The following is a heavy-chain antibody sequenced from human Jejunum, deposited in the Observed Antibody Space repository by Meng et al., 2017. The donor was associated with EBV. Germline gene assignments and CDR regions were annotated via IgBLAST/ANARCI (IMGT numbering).Heavy chain of an antibody. J-gene: IGHJ4*02. Sequence: LQVSGPGMVKPSGSLSLLCAVFGDSIRSSNWGSWVRQPPGKGLEGIGEIYHSGSTNYNPSLKSRVTISVDKSKNQFSLKLSSVTAADTAVYYCARYGSGYFPALWYWGQGTLVTVSS. D-gene: IGHD3-3*01. CDR1: GDSIRSSNW. CDR2: IYHSGST. V-gene: IGHV4-4*02. CDR3: ARYGSGYFPALWY.